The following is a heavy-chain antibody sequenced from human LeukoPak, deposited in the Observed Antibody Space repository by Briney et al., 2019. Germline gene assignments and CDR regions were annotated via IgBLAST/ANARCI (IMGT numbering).Heavy chain of an antibody. CDR1: GFTFSSYS. J-gene: IGHJ5*02. Sequence: GGSLRLSCAASGFTFSSYSMNWVRQAPGKGLEWVSYISSSSSTIYYADSVKGRFTISRDNAKNSLYLQMNSLRAEDTAVYYSARLTTVTASYNWFDPWGQGTLVTVSS. CDR2: ISSSSSTI. V-gene: IGHV3-48*04. CDR3: ARLTTVTASYNWFDP. D-gene: IGHD4-17*01.